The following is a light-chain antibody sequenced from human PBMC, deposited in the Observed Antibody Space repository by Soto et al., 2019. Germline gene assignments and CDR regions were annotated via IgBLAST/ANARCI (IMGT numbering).Light chain of an antibody. Sequence: DIQMTQSPSTLSASVGDRVIITCRASQSISSWLAWYQQKPGKAPKLLIYDASSLESGVPSRFSGSGSGTDFTLTIISLQPDDFATYYCQQYNSYSWTFGQGTKVEIK. CDR3: QQYNSYSWT. V-gene: IGKV1-5*01. CDR1: QSISSW. J-gene: IGKJ1*01. CDR2: DAS.